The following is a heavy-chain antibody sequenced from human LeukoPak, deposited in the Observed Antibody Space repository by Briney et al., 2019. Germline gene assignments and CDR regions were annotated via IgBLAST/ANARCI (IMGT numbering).Heavy chain of an antibody. CDR2: VLSGGTT. D-gene: IGHD1-14*01. J-gene: IGHJ5*02. CDR3: ARDRATSATTPGNWFDP. V-gene: IGHV4-4*07. Sequence: SETLSLTCTVSGGSISSYYWSWIRQSAGKELEWIGRVLSGGTTNYNPSLKSRVTISVDKSKNQFSLKLTSVTAADTAVYYCARDRATSATTPGNWFDPWGQGTLVTVSS. CDR1: GGSISSYY.